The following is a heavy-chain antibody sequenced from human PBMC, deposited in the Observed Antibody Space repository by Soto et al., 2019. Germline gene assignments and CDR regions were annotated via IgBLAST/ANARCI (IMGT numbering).Heavy chain of an antibody. CDR2: IYHSGST. CDR1: GGSISSSNW. J-gene: IGHJ6*02. Sequence: QVQLQESGPGLVKPSGTLSLTCAVSGGSISSSNWWSWVRQPPGKGLEWIGEIYHSGSTNYNPSLTRPLTISEEKSQNPISRKLSSVTAADTAVYYCARAGRGYCSGGSCYSGLHGMDVWGQGTTVTVSS. V-gene: IGHV4-4*02. D-gene: IGHD2-15*01. CDR3: ARAGRGYCSGGSCYSGLHGMDV.